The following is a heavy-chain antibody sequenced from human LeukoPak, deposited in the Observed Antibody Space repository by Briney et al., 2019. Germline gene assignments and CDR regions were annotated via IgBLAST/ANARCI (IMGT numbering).Heavy chain of an antibody. CDR2: INDNGVTT. Sequence: GGSLRLSCAASGFTFTSYAMSWVRQVPRKGLEWVSDINDNGVTTFYADSVKGRFTIFRDNSKNRLYLQMNSLGAEDTAVYYCAKKLGSSPGDFFDYWGQGILVTVSS. CDR1: GFTFTSYA. CDR3: AKKLGSSPGDFFDY. J-gene: IGHJ4*02. D-gene: IGHD6-6*01. V-gene: IGHV3-23*01.